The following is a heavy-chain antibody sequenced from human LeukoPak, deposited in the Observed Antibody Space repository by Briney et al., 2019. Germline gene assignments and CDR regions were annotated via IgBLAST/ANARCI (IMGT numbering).Heavy chain of an antibody. V-gene: IGHV1-69*13. CDR3: ARETNPGHYYDSSGYYRGFDY. CDR2: IIPIFGTA. CDR1: GGTFSSYA. Sequence: SVKVSCKASGGTFSSYAISWVRQAPGQWLEWMGGIIPIFGTANYAQKFQGRVTITADESTSTAYMELSSLRSEDTAVYYCARETNPGHYYDSSGYYRGFDYWGQGTLVTVSS. D-gene: IGHD3-22*01. J-gene: IGHJ4*02.